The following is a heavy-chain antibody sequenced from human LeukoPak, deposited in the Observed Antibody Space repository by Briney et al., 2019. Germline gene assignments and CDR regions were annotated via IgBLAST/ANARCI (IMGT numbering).Heavy chain of an antibody. Sequence: PGGSLRLSCAASGFTFSSYWMSWVRQAPGKGREWVANRKEDGSESYYVDYVRCRFTISRDNDKHSLYLQMNSLRDEDTAVYYCARAMIVVATYYFDYWGQGTLVTVSS. V-gene: IGHV3-7*01. CDR1: GFTFSSYW. D-gene: IGHD3-22*01. CDR3: ARAMIVVATYYFDY. J-gene: IGHJ4*02. CDR2: RKEDGSES.